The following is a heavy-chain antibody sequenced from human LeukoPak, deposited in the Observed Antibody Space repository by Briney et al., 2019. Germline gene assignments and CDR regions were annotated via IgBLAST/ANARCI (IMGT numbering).Heavy chain of an antibody. CDR2: ISSSSSTI. D-gene: IGHD5-12*01. Sequence: GGSLSLSCTASGFTFSSYSMNWVRQAPGKGLEWVSYISSSSSTIYYADSVKGRFTISRDNAKNSLYLQMNSLRAEDTAVYYRARGGYDTYYYYYYYMDVWGKGTTVTVSS. CDR1: GFTFSSYS. CDR3: ARGGYDTYYYYYYYMDV. J-gene: IGHJ6*03. V-gene: IGHV3-48*01.